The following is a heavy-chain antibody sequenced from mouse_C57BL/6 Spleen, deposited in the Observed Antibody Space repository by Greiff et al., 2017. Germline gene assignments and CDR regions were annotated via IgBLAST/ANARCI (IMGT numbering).Heavy chain of an antibody. CDR3: ARDRDRGDFDY. J-gene: IGHJ2*01. D-gene: IGHD3-1*01. CDR2: ISDGGSYT. CDR1: GFTFSSYA. V-gene: IGHV5-4*01. Sequence: EVKLVESGGGLVKPGGSLKLSCAASGFTFSSYAMSWVRQTPEKRLEWVATISDGGSYTYYPDNVKGRLTISRDNAKNNLYLQMSHLKSEDTAMYYCARDRDRGDFDYWGQGTTLTVSS.